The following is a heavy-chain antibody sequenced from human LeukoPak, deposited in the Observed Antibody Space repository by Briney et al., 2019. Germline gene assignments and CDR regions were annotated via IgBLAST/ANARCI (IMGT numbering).Heavy chain of an antibody. Sequence: GGSLRLSCAASGFTFSSYAMSWVRQAQGKGLEWVAVISNRGGTTYYADSVKGRFTISRDNSKNTLFLQMNSLRAEDTALYYCAKDSEWDFDSSGYYYFDFWGQGTLVTVSS. D-gene: IGHD3-22*01. CDR2: ISNRGGTT. V-gene: IGHV3-23*01. CDR3: AKDSEWDFDSSGYYYFDF. J-gene: IGHJ4*02. CDR1: GFTFSSYA.